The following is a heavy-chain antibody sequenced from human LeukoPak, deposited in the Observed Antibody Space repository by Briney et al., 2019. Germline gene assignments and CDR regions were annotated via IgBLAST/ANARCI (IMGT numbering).Heavy chain of an antibody. CDR3: ARVRWLQFIYFDY. CDR1: GYTFTGYY. Sequence: ASVKVSCKASGYTFTGYYMHWVRQAPGQGLEWMGWINPNSGGTNYAQKFQGRVTMTRDTSISTAYMELSRLRSDDTAVYYCARVRWLQFIYFDYWGQGTLVTVSS. J-gene: IGHJ4*02. D-gene: IGHD5-24*01. CDR2: INPNSGGT. V-gene: IGHV1-2*02.